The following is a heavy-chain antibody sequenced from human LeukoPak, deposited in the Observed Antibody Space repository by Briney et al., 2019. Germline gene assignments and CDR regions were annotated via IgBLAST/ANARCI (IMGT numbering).Heavy chain of an antibody. Sequence: TGGSLRLSCAASGFAFSSYSMNWVRQAPGKGLEWVSSISSSSSYIYYADSVKGRFTISRDNAKNSLYLQMNSLRAEDTAVYYCARRYSSSVHDAFDIWGQGTMVTVSS. CDR2: ISSSSSYI. CDR1: GFAFSSYS. V-gene: IGHV3-21*01. CDR3: ARRYSSSVHDAFDI. D-gene: IGHD6-6*01. J-gene: IGHJ3*02.